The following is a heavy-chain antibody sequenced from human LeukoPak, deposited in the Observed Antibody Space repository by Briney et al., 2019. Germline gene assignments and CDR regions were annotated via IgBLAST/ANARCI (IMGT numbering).Heavy chain of an antibody. CDR2: FDPEDGET. J-gene: IGHJ6*02. CDR1: GYTLTELS. V-gene: IGHV1-24*01. CDR3: ATRTPPYYYYGMDV. D-gene: IGHD1-14*01. Sequence: ASVNVSCKVSGYTLTELSMHWVRQAPGKGLEWMGGFDPEDGETIYAQKFQGRVTMTEDTSTDTAYMELSSLRSEDTAVYYCATRTPPYYYYGMDVWGQGTTVTVSS.